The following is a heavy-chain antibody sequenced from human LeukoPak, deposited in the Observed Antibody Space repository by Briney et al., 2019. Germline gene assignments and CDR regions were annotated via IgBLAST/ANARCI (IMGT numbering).Heavy chain of an antibody. CDR3: ARDGSSSWYVEAFDI. V-gene: IGHV3-48*01. CDR1: GFTFSSYS. D-gene: IGHD6-13*01. Sequence: GSLRLSCAASGFTFSSYSMNWVRQAPGKGLEWVSYISSSSSTIYYADSVKGRFTISRDNSKNTLYLQMNSLRAEDTAVYYCARDGSSSWYVEAFDIWGQGTMVTVSS. CDR2: ISSSSSTI. J-gene: IGHJ3*02.